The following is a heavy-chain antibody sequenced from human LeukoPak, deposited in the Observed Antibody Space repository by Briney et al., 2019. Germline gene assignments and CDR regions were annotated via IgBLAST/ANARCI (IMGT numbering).Heavy chain of an antibody. D-gene: IGHD1-26*01. J-gene: IGHJ5*02. CDR1: GGSISSSNW. Sequence: SETLSLTCAVSGGSISSSNWWSWVRQPPGKGLECIGEIYHSGSTNYNPSLKSRVTMSVDTSKNHFSLKLSSVNAAVTAVYYCAREAIVGATVSWFDPWRQGTLVTVSS. CDR3: AREAIVGATVSWFDP. V-gene: IGHV4-4*02. CDR2: IYHSGST.